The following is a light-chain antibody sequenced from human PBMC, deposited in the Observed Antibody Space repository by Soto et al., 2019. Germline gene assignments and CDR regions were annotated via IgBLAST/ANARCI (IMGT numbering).Light chain of an antibody. CDR2: GAS. Sequence: ESEFAAFSTPPSFSPGGRGTLLCRASQSVSSSYLAWYQQKPGQAPRLLIYGASSRATGIPDRFSGSGSGTDFTLTISRLEPEDFAVYYCQQYGSSGTFGQGTKVDIK. V-gene: IGKV3-20*01. CDR1: QSVSSSY. J-gene: IGKJ1*01. CDR3: QQYGSSGT.